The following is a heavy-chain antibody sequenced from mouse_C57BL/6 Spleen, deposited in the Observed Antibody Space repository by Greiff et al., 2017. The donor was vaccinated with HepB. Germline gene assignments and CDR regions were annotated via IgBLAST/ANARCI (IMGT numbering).Heavy chain of an antibody. CDR2: ISSGSSTI. CDR3: ARHYYGSSHWYFDV. V-gene: IGHV5-17*01. Sequence: VQLKESGGGLVKPGGSLKLSCAASGFTFSDYGMHWVRQAPEKGLEWVAYISSGSSTIYYADTVKGRFTISRANAKNTLFLHMTSLRSEDTAMYYCARHYYGSSHWYFDVWGTGTTVTVSS. J-gene: IGHJ1*03. D-gene: IGHD1-1*01. CDR1: GFTFSDYG.